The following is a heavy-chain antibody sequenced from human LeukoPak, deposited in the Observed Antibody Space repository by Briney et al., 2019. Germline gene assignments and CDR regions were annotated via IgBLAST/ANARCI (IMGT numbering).Heavy chain of an antibody. V-gene: IGHV3-21*01. CDR3: YASGTYYNDY. Sequence: GGSLRLSCTASGFFFSSYSVNWVRQAPGKGLEWVSSISSGSLHMYYADSVKGRFTISRDNAESSLYLEMNSLRAEDTAVYYCYASGTYYNDYWGQGTLVTVSS. J-gene: IGHJ4*02. D-gene: IGHD3-10*01. CDR1: GFFFSSYS. CDR2: ISSGSLHM.